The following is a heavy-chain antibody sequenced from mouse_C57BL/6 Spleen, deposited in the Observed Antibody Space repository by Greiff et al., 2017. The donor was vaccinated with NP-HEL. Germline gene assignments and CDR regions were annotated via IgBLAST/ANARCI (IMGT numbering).Heavy chain of an antibody. J-gene: IGHJ1*03. Sequence: EVQLVESGPGLVKPSQSLSLTCSVTGYSITSGYYWNWIRQFPGNKLEWMGYISYDGSNNYNPSLKNRISITRDTSKNQFFLKLNSVTTEDTATYYCARGGTTVVRYFDVWGTGTTVTVSS. CDR1: GYSITSGYY. D-gene: IGHD1-1*01. CDR2: ISYDGSN. V-gene: IGHV3-6*01. CDR3: ARGGTTVVRYFDV.